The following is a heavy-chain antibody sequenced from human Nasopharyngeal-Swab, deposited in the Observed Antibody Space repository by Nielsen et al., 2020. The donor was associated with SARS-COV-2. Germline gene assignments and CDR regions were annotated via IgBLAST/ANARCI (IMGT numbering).Heavy chain of an antibody. CDR3: ARPRGSGWYREAFDI. V-gene: IGHV4-39*01. Sequence: WIRQPPGKGLEWIGSIYYSGSTYYNPSLKSRVTISVDTSKNQFSLKLSSVTAADTAVYYCARPRGSGWYREAFDIWGQGTTVTVSS. J-gene: IGHJ3*02. D-gene: IGHD6-19*01. CDR2: IYYSGST.